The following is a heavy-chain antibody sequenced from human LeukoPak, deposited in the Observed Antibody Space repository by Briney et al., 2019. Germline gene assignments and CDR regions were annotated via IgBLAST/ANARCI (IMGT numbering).Heavy chain of an antibody. CDR3: ARGGSSLGYLDY. CDR2: IYKDGST. Sequence: GGSLRLSCEASGFNVSNNYMSWIRQAPGKGLEWVLVIYKDGSTYYVDSVRGRFTISRDNSKNTLYLQMNSLRAEDTAVYYCARGGSSLGYLDYWGQGTLVTVSS. CDR1: GFNVSNNY. J-gene: IGHJ4*02. D-gene: IGHD3-10*01. V-gene: IGHV3-66*01.